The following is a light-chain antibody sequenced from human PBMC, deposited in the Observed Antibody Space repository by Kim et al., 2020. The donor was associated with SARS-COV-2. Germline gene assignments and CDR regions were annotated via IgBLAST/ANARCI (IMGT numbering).Light chain of an antibody. CDR3: QQFNYLIT. J-gene: IGKJ5*01. CDR1: QDISSS. V-gene: IGKV1D-13*01. Sequence: SSAVGARAPIPCRASQDISSSLAWFQQKPGKGPKLLIYDAFSLESGVPSRFSGSGSGTDFTLTISSLQPEDSATYYCQQFNYLITFGQGTRLEIK. CDR2: DAF.